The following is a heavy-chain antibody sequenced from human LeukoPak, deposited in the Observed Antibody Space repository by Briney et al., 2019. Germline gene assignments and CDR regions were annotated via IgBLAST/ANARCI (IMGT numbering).Heavy chain of an antibody. D-gene: IGHD6-19*01. J-gene: IGHJ6*02. Sequence: GGSLRLSCAASGFTFSSYTMSWVRQAPGKGLEWVSTISGSGGNTYYADSVKGRFTISRDNSKNTLYLQMNSLRAEDTAVYYCAKHTPLAGRGVYHYGMDVWGQGTTVTVSS. CDR1: GFTFSSYT. V-gene: IGHV3-23*01. CDR3: AKHTPLAGRGVYHYGMDV. CDR2: ISGSGGNT.